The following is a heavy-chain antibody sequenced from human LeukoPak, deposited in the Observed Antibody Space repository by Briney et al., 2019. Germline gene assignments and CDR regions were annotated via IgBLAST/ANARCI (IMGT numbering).Heavy chain of an antibody. CDR2: IYTSGST. CDR3: AREWLERMYYYYYYYMDV. J-gene: IGHJ6*03. D-gene: IGHD1-1*01. Sequence: ASETLSLTCTVSGGSISSGSYYWSWIRQPAGKGLEWIGRIYTSGSTNYNPSLKSRVTISVDTSKNQFSLKLSSVTAADTAVYYCAREWLERMYYYYYYYMDVWGKGTTVTVSS. V-gene: IGHV4-61*02. CDR1: GGSISSGSYY.